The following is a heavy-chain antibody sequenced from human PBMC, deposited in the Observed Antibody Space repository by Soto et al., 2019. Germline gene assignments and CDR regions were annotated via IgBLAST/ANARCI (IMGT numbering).Heavy chain of an antibody. J-gene: IGHJ6*02. CDR3: ARDGDGRMTTNPYYYNGMDV. D-gene: IGHD4-4*01. V-gene: IGHV4-59*01. CDR2: VFYTGRA. Sequence: XATLSLTFTVSGGSLGSYDWSWIRQPPGKGLEWIGYVFYTGRANYNASLKSRVSISLDTSNYQFSLKLSSVTAADTAVYYCARDGDGRMTTNPYYYNGMDVWGPGTTVTVSS. CDR1: GGSLGSYD.